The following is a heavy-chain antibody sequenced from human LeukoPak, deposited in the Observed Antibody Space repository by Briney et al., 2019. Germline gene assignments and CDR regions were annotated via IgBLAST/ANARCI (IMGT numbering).Heavy chain of an antibody. Sequence: SETLSLTCAVYGGSFSGYYWSWIRQPPGKGLEWIGEINHSGSTNYNPSLKSRVTISVDTSKNQFSLKLSSVTAADTAVYYCARGLYTVNFDHWGQGTLVTVSS. V-gene: IGHV4-34*01. D-gene: IGHD4-11*01. CDR2: INHSGST. CDR1: GGSFSGYY. J-gene: IGHJ4*02. CDR3: ARGLYTVNFDH.